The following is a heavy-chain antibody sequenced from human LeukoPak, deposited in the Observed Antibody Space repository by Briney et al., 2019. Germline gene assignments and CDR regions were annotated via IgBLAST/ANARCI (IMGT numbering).Heavy chain of an antibody. D-gene: IGHD4-17*01. CDR3: ARESTTVTTSLPDAFDI. CDR1: GYSISSGYY. Sequence: SETLSLTCTVSGYSISSGYYWGWIRQPPGKGLEWIGEINHSGSTNYNPSLKSRVTISVDTSKNQFSLKLSSVTAADTAVYYCARESTTVTTSLPDAFDIWGQGTMVTVSS. V-gene: IGHV4-38-2*02. CDR2: INHSGST. J-gene: IGHJ3*02.